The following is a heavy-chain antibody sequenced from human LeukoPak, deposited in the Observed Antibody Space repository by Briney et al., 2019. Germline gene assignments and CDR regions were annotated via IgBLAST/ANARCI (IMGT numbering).Heavy chain of an antibody. CDR3: ARDGAAAGTGYYYYMDV. CDR2: ISSSSSYI. Sequence: PGGSLRLSCAASGFTLSSYSMNWVRQAPGKGLEWVSSISSSSSYIYYADSVKGRFTISRDNAKNSLYLQMNSLRAEDTAVYYCARDGAAAGTGYYYYMDVWGKGTTVTVSS. CDR1: GFTLSSYS. V-gene: IGHV3-21*01. J-gene: IGHJ6*03. D-gene: IGHD6-13*01.